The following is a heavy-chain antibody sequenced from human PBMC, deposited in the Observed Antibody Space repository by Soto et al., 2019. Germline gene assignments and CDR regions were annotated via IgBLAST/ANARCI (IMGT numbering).Heavy chain of an antibody. CDR3: ATDIAAAGVFDFDY. Sequence: ASVKVSCKASGYTFTSYGISWVRQAPGKGLEWMGGFDPEDGETIYAQKFQGRVTMTEDTSTDTAYMELSSLRSEDTAVYYCATDIAAAGVFDFDYWGQGTLVTVSS. D-gene: IGHD6-13*01. V-gene: IGHV1-24*01. J-gene: IGHJ4*02. CDR2: FDPEDGET. CDR1: GYTFTSYG.